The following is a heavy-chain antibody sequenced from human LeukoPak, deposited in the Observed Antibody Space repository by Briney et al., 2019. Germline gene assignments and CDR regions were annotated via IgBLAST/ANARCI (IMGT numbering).Heavy chain of an antibody. V-gene: IGHV5-51*01. CDR2: IYPGDSDT. Sequence: GESLKISCKGSGYSFTSYWIGWVRQMPGKGLEWMGIIYPGDSDTRYSPSFQGQVTISADKSIGTAYLQWSSLKASDTAMYYCARTRYFDWLIHYYNGMDVWGQGTTVTVSS. CDR3: ARTRYFDWLIHYYNGMDV. D-gene: IGHD3-9*01. J-gene: IGHJ6*02. CDR1: GYSFTSYW.